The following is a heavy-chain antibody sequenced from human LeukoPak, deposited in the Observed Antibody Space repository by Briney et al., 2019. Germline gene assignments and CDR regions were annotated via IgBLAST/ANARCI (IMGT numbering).Heavy chain of an antibody. J-gene: IGHJ6*03. CDR2: ISWNSGSI. D-gene: IGHD6-19*01. Sequence: PGRSLRLSCAASGFTFDDYAMHWVRQAPGKGLEWVSGISWNSGSIGYADSVKGRFTISRDNAKNSLYLQMNSLRAEDTALYYCARHSSGWPNYYYYMDVWGKGTTVTVSS. CDR3: ARHSSGWPNYYYYMDV. CDR1: GFTFDDYA. V-gene: IGHV3-9*01.